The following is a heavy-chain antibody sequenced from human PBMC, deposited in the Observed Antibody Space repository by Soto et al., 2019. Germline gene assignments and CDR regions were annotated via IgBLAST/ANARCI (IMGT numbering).Heavy chain of an antibody. J-gene: IGHJ5*02. CDR3: ARYDAESGSNKLDP. CDR2: IYYTGNT. Sequence: QVQLQESGPGVVKPSDTLSVTCTVSGGSVSSRSHFWSWIRQPPGGGLQWVGDIYYTGNTNYSPSLKGRATLSVDTSRNQFSLRLTSVTAADTAIYYCARYDAESGSNKLDPWGQGTLVTVSS. D-gene: IGHD5-12*01. V-gene: IGHV4-61*01. CDR1: GGSVSSRSHF.